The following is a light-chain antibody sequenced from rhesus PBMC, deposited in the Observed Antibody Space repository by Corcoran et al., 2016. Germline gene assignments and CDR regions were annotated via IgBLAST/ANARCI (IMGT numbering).Light chain of an antibody. Sequence: DIQMTQSPSSLSASVGDTVTITCRASQGISSWLAWYQQKPGKAPKLLIYKASRLQSGVPSRFSGSGSGTDFTLTISSLQSEDFATYYCQQYSSRPPTFGGGTKVELK. CDR1: QGISSW. CDR3: QQYSSRPPT. V-gene: IGKV1-22*01. J-gene: IGKJ4*01. CDR2: KAS.